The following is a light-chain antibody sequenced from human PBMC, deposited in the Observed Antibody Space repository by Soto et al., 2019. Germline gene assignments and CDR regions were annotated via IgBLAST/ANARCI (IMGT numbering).Light chain of an antibody. CDR3: QQYGSSPVT. V-gene: IGKV3-20*01. J-gene: IGKJ5*01. Sequence: EIVLTQSPGTLSLSPGEKPTLSCRASQSVSSSYLARYQQKPDQAPRLLIYGASSRAPGIPDRFSGSGSGTDFSLTTRRLEPEDFAVYYCQQYGSSPVTFGQGTLLEIK. CDR2: GAS. CDR1: QSVSSSY.